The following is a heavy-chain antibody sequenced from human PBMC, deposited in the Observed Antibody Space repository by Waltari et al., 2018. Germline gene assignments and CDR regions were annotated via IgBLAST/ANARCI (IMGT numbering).Heavy chain of an antibody. CDR3: VKGSWCDD. CDR1: GFTFSTFD. J-gene: IGHJ4*02. D-gene: IGHD2-15*01. Sequence: EVHLLESGGGLVQPGESLRLSCAASGFTFSTFDMTWVRQAPGKGLEWVAVIQGSDNSTYYADSVKGRFIISKDKSKNTLYLQMNSLRGDDTAMYYCVKGSWCDDWGQGTLVTVSS. CDR2: IQGSDNST. V-gene: IGHV3-23*01.